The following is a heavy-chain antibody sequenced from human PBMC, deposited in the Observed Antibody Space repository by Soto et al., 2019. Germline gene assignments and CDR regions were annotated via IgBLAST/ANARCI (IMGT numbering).Heavy chain of an antibody. CDR2: TYYRSKWYN. V-gene: IGHV6-1*01. CDR3: ARHLKSTGWLDY. J-gene: IGHJ4*02. D-gene: IGHD2-8*02. Sequence: PSQTLSLTCVISGDSVSSHTAAWNWIRQSPSRGLEWLGRTYYRSKWYNDYEVSVKSRITINPDTSKNQVSLQLNSVTPEDTAVYYCARHLKSTGWLDYWGQGTLVTVSS. CDR1: GDSVSSHTAA.